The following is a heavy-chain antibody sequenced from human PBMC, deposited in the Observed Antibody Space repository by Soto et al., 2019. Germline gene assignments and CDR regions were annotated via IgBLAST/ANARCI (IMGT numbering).Heavy chain of an antibody. J-gene: IGHJ5*02. CDR1: GFTFSSYG. Sequence: PGGSLRLSCAASGFTFSSYGMHWVRQAPGKGLEWVAVIWYDGSNKYYADSVKGRFTISRDNSKNTLYLQMNSLRAEDTVVYYCARSIQLWHSNWFDPWGQGTLVTVSS. CDR2: IWYDGSNK. CDR3: ARSIQLWHSNWFDP. V-gene: IGHV3-33*01. D-gene: IGHD5-18*01.